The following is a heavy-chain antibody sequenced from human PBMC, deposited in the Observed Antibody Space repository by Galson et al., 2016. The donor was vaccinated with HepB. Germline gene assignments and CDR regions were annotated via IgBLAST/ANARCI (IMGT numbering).Heavy chain of an antibody. CDR1: GFTFTTYA. CDR3: ATWGNDAFEI. CDR2: INTSGGST. D-gene: IGHD7-27*01. V-gene: IGHV3-23*01. J-gene: IGHJ3*02. Sequence: SLRLSCAASGFTFTTYAMTWVRQAPGKGLEWVSDINTSGGSTYYAGSVKGRFTISRDNTKNTLFLQMSGLRAEDTAQYYCATWGNDAFEIWGQGTMVTVSS.